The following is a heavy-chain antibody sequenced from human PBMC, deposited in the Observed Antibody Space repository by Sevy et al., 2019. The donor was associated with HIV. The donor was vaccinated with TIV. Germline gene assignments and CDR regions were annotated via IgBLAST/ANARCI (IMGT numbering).Heavy chain of an antibody. V-gene: IGHV3-15*01. J-gene: IGHJ6*02. CDR1: GFAFTRAW. CDR3: STDPIIVLLVTDGMDV. D-gene: IGHD2-8*02. CDR2: IKSKIDGGTI. Sequence: GGSLRLSCAASGFAFTRAWMSWVRQAPGKGLEWVGRIKSKIDGGTIDYAEPVKGRFTISRDDSKNTLYLQMNSLKTEDTAVYYCSTDPIIVLLVTDGMDVWGQGTTVTVSS.